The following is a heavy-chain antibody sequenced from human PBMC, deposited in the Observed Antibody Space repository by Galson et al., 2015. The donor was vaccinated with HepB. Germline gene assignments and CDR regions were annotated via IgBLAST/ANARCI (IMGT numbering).Heavy chain of an antibody. CDR3: ARGGYDFWSGYFDY. CDR1: GGSISSYY. Sequence: ETLSLTCTVSGGSISSYYWSWIRQPPGKGLEWIGYIYYSGSTNYNPSLKSRVTISVDTSKNQFSLKLSSVTAADTAVYYCARGGYDFWSGYFDYWGQGTLVTVSS. D-gene: IGHD3-3*01. J-gene: IGHJ4*02. CDR2: IYYSGST. V-gene: IGHV4-59*01.